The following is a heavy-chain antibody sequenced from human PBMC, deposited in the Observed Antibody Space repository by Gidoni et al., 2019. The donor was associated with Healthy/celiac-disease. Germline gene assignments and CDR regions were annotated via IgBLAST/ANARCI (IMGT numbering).Heavy chain of an antibody. CDR1: GFTFSSYA. J-gene: IGHJ4*02. CDR2: ISGSGGST. D-gene: IGHD4-4*01. Sequence: EVQLLESGGGLVQPGGSLRLYCAASGFTFSSYAMCWVSQAPGKGLEWVSAISGSGGSTYYADSVKGRFTISRDNSKNTLYLQMNSLRAEDTAVYYCAKRTLHPTGPLWGQGTLVTVSS. CDR3: AKRTLHPTGPL. V-gene: IGHV3-23*01.